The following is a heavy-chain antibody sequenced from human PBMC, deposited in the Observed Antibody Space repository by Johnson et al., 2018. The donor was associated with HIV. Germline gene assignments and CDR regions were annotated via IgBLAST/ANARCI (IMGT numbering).Heavy chain of an antibody. CDR2: LYSGGST. CDR1: GFTFSSNY. CDR3: AKDTLLESGFDI. D-gene: IGHD3-3*02. V-gene: IGHV3-66*01. J-gene: IGHJ3*02. Sequence: VQLVESGGGLVQPGGSLRLSCAASGFTFSSNYMSWVRQAPGKGLEWVSVLYSGGSTYYADSVKGRFSISRDNSKNSLYLQMNSLRAEDTALYYCAKDTLLESGFDIWGQGTMVTVSS.